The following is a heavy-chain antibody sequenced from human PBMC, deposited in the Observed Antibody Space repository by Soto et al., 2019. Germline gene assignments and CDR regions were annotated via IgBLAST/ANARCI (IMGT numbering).Heavy chain of an antibody. CDR2: IYPDESDT. J-gene: IGHJ6*02. CDR3: ASSYSNYALIDYYYYGMDV. Sequence: PRESLKISCEGSGYSFTKYWIGWVRQMPGKGLEWMAIIYPDESDTRYSPSFQGQVTISADKSISTAYLQWSSLKASDTAMYYCASSYSNYALIDYYYYGMDVWGQGTTVTVSS. V-gene: IGHV5-51*01. CDR1: GYSFTKYW. D-gene: IGHD4-4*01.